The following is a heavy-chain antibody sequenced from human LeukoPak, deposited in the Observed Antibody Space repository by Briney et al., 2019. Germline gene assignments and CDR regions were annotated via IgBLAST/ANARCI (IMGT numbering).Heavy chain of an antibody. J-gene: IGHJ2*01. V-gene: IGHV4-30-2*01. CDR3: ARGAPRIGVVTAPNYWDFDL. Sequence: SETLSLTCAVSGGSISSGGYSWSWIRQPPGKGLEWIVYIYHSGSTYYNPSLKSRVTISVNMSKNQFSLKLSSVTAADTAGYYCARGAPRIGVVTAPNYWDFDLWGRGTLVTVSS. CDR2: IYHSGST. D-gene: IGHD2-21*02. CDR1: GGSISSGGYS.